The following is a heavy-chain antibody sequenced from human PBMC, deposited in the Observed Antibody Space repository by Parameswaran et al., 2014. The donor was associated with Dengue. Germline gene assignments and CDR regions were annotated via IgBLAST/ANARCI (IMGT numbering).Heavy chain of an antibody. Sequence: SETLSLTCAVSGYSISSGYYWGYIRQSPGKGLEWIGSIYHSGSTYYNPSLKSRVTISVDTSKNHFSLKLKYVTAADTAVYYCAREVPTGEMDVWGQGTTVTVSS. D-gene: IGHD3-10*01. V-gene: IGHV4-38-2*02. CDR1: GYSISSGYY. CDR3: AREVPTGEMDV. CDR2: IYHSGST. J-gene: IGHJ6*02.